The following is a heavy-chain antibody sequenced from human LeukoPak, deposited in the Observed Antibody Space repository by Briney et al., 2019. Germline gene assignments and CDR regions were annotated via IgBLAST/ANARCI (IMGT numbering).Heavy chain of an antibody. J-gene: IGHJ4*02. CDR1: GFIFNGNY. CDR3: AGGDYPLTY. CDR2: IYSDGKT. V-gene: IGHV3-66*01. Sequence: GGSLRLSCAASGFIFNGNYWQWVRQTPGKRPQWISIIYSDGKTLYADSVRGRLTFSRDNSKNTLYLQMYSLRVEDTAVYFCAGGDYPLTYWGQGSLVTVSS. D-gene: IGHD4-17*01.